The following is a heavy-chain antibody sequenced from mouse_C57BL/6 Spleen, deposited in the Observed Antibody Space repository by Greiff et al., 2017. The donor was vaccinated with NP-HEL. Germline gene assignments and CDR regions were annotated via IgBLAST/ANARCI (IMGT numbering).Heavy chain of an antibody. CDR1: GFTFTDYY. V-gene: IGHV7-3*01. CDR3: ARNRGWYFDV. J-gene: IGHJ1*03. Sequence: EVKLVESGGGLVQPGGSLSLSCAASGFTFTDYYMSWVRQPPGKALEWLGFIRNKANGYTTEYSASVKGRFTISRDNSQSILYLQMNALRAEDSATYDCARNRGWYFDVWGTGTTVTVSS. CDR2: IRNKANGYTT.